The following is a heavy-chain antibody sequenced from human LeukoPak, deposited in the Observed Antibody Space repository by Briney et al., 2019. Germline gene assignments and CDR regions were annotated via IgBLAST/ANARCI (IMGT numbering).Heavy chain of an antibody. CDR1: GGSLSSYY. CDR2: IYSSGST. V-gene: IGHV4-59*08. D-gene: IGHD1-26*01. Sequence: SETLSLTCIVSGGSLSSYYWSWIRQPPGKGLEWIGYIYSSGSTNSTPSLKSRVTISVDTSKSQFSLKMTSVTAADTAVYYCARQGSGGRAFDIWGQGTMVSVSS. CDR3: ARQGSGGRAFDI. J-gene: IGHJ3*02.